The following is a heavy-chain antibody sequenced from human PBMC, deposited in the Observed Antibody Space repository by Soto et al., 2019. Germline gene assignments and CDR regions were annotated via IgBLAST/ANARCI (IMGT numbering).Heavy chain of an antibody. CDR3: AKYSGIFGYFDY. J-gene: IGHJ4*02. Sequence: GGALRLSCAASGFTFSSYAMSWVRQAPGKGLEWVSAISGSGGSTYYADSVKGRFTISSDNSKNTLYLQMNILRAEDTAVYYGAKYSGIFGYFDYWGQGTLVTVSS. CDR2: ISGSGGST. CDR1: GFTFSSYA. D-gene: IGHD1-26*01. V-gene: IGHV3-23*01.